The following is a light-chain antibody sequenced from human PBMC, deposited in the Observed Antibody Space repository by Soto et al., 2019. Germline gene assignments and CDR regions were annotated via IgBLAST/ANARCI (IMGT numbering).Light chain of an antibody. J-gene: IGLJ2*01. Sequence: SYELTQPPSVSVAPGQTARITCGGNDIGSKSVHWYQQKPGQAPVLVVYDDRDRPSRIPERFSGSNSGNTATLTISRVEAGDEADYYCQVWASSTDHVVFGGGTKLPVL. V-gene: IGLV3-21*02. CDR2: DDR. CDR3: QVWASSTDHVV. CDR1: DIGSKS.